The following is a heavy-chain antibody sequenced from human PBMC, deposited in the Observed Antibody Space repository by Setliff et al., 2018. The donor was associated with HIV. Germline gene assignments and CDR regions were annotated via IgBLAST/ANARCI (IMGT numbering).Heavy chain of an antibody. V-gene: IGHV4-59*01. J-gene: IGHJ6*03. CDR1: GDPISTYY. Sequence: PSETLSLTCTVSGDPISTYYWSWVRKPPGKGLEWIGYVYYRGITSYSPSLRGRVTMSVDPFKNQFSLKLNSVTAADTAIYYCARGNYDTSDYYTNFYYYYMDVWGKGTAVTVSS. CDR3: ARGNYDTSDYYTNFYYYYMDV. D-gene: IGHD3-22*01. CDR2: VYYRGIT.